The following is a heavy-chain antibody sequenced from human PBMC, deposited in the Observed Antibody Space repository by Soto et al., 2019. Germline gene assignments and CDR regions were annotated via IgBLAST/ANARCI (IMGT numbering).Heavy chain of an antibody. Sequence: SETLSLTCTVSGGSISSGGYYWSWIRQHPGKGLEWIGYIYYSGSTYYNPSLKSRVTISVDTSKNQFSLKLSSVTAADTAVYYCARVRGEWLAIDYWGQGTLVTVSS. CDR1: GGSISSGGYY. CDR3: ARVRGEWLAIDY. CDR2: IYYSGST. J-gene: IGHJ4*02. D-gene: IGHD6-19*01. V-gene: IGHV4-31*03.